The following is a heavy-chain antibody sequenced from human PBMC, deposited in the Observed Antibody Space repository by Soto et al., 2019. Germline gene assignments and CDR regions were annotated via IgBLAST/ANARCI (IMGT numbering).Heavy chain of an antibody. V-gene: IGHV1-8*01. CDR1: GYTFTSYD. D-gene: IGHD3-9*01. Sequence: ASVKVSCKASGYTFTSYDINWVRQATGQGLEWTGWMNPNSGNTGYAQKFQGRVTMTRNTSISTAYMELSSLRSGDTAVYYCARGVRYFDWLLNWFDPWGQGTLVTVSS. J-gene: IGHJ5*02. CDR2: MNPNSGNT. CDR3: ARGVRYFDWLLNWFDP.